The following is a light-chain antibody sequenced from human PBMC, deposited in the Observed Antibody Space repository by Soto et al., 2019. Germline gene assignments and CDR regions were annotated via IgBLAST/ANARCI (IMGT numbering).Light chain of an antibody. Sequence: DIQMTQSPSSLSASVGDRVTITCRASQRVSKYLNWYQQKPGKAPKLLIYAVSGLQSGVPSRFSGSGSGTDFTLTISSLKPEDFATDYCQQSYSAPRTFGHGTKVEIK. CDR1: QRVSKY. J-gene: IGKJ1*01. CDR2: AVS. CDR3: QQSYSAPRT. V-gene: IGKV1-39*01.